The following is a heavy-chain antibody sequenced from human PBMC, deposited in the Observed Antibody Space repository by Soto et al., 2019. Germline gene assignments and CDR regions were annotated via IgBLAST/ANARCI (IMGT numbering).Heavy chain of an antibody. CDR2: IWYDGSNK. CDR3: VRAAITMAFDP. CDR1: GFTFSSYG. V-gene: IGHV3-33*01. Sequence: GGSLRLSCAASGFTFSSYGMHWVRQAPGKGLEWVAVIWYDGSNKYYADSVKGRFTISRDNSKNTLYLQMNSLRAEDTAVYYCVRAAITMAFDPWGQGTLVTVSS. J-gene: IGHJ5*02. D-gene: IGHD3-10*01.